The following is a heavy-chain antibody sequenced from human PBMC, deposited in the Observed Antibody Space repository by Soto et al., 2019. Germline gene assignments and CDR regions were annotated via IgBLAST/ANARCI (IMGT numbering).Heavy chain of an antibody. V-gene: IGHV3-13*01. J-gene: IGHJ3*02. D-gene: IGHD3-22*01. CDR2: IGTAGDT. CDR3: ARGVVVGYYDSSGYYPAGGGAFDI. CDR1: GFTFSSYD. Sequence: LRLSCAASGFTFSSYDMHWVRQATGKGLEWVSAIGTAGDTYYPGSVKGRFTISRENAKNSLYLQMNSLRAGDTAVYYCARGVVVGYYDSSGYYPAGGGAFDIWGQGTMVTVSS.